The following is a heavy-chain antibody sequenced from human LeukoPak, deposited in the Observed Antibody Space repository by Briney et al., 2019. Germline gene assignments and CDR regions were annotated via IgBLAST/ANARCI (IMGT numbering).Heavy chain of an antibody. CDR1: GFTFSSYS. D-gene: IGHD2-2*02. Sequence: PGGSLRLSCAASGFTFSSYSMNWVRQVPGKGLEWVSYISSSSSTIYYADSVTGRFTISRDNAKNSLYLQMNSLRAEDTAVYYCARDLPGYCSSTSCYTVYWGQGTLVTVSS. CDR3: ARDLPGYCSSTSCYTVY. V-gene: IGHV3-48*01. J-gene: IGHJ4*02. CDR2: ISSSSSTI.